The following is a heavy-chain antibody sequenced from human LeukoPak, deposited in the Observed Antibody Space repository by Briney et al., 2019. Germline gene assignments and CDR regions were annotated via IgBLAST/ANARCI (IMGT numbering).Heavy chain of an antibody. CDR3: ARDIPMGYNWSQSNWFDP. V-gene: IGHV4-61*02. CDR1: GGSISSGSYY. D-gene: IGHD1-1*01. Sequence: SQTLSLTCTVSGGSISSGSYYWSWIRQPAGKGLEWIGRIYTSGSTNYNPSLKSRVTMSVDTSKNQFSLKLSSVTAADTAVYYCARDIPMGYNWSQSNWFDPWGQGTLVTVSS. J-gene: IGHJ5*02. CDR2: IYTSGST.